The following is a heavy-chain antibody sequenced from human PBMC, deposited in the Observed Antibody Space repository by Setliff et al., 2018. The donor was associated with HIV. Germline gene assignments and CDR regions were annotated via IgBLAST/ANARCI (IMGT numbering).Heavy chain of an antibody. CDR3: VGDPKTTTQVAFDF. CDR2: ISYSGST. D-gene: IGHD4-17*01. J-gene: IGHJ3*01. Sequence: SETLSLTCAVSRGSISTHYWSWIRPPPGKGLEWIGYISYSGSTDYNPSLKSRVTISVDTSKNQLSLKLSSVTAADTAVYYCVGDPKTTTQVAFDFWGQGTMVTVSS. CDR1: RGSISTHY. V-gene: IGHV4-59*11.